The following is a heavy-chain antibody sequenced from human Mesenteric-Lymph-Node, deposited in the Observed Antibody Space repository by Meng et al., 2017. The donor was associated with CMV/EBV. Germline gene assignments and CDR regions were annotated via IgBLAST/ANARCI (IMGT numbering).Heavy chain of an antibody. CDR2: ITSASSTI. CDR3: ARVQVITIDDTRYYYYGMDV. J-gene: IGHJ6*02. CDR1: GITFSSYG. Sequence: GGSLRLSCAASGITFSSYGMHWVRQAPGKGLEWISYITSASSTIYYADSVKGRFTISRDNAKNSLNLQMNNLSADDTAVYYCARVQVITIDDTRYYYYGMDVWGQGTTVTVSS. V-gene: IGHV3-48*04. D-gene: IGHD3-3*01.